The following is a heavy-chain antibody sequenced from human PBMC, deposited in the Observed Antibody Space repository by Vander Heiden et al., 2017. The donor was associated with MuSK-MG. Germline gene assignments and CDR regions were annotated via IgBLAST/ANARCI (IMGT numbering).Heavy chain of an antibody. CDR3: ARRHQARRNFDY. CDR1: GGPIRSSDYY. J-gene: IGHJ4*02. CDR2: GYYNGNS. Sequence: LQLQESGPGLVKPSETLSLTCTVSGGPIRSSDYYWGWLRQPPGKGLEWIGNGYYNGNSYYNPSLKSRVTISVDTSTNQLSLKVSSVTAADTAVYYCARRHQARRNFDYWGQGTLVTVSS. V-gene: IGHV4-39*01.